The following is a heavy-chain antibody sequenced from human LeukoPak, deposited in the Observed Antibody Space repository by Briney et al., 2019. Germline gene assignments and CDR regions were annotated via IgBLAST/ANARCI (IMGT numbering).Heavy chain of an antibody. J-gene: IGHJ3*02. D-gene: IGHD1-7*01. V-gene: IGHV4-59*01. CDR2: IYYSGST. CDR3: ARDVELPDI. CDR1: GGSISSYY. Sequence: SETLSLTCTVSGGSISSYYWSWIRQPPGKGLEWIGYIYYSGSTNYNPSLKSRVTIPVDTSKNQFSLKLSSVTAADTAVYYCARDVELPDIWGQGTMVTVSS.